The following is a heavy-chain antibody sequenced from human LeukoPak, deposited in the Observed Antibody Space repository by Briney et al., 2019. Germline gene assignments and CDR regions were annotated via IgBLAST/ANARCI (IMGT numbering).Heavy chain of an antibody. CDR2: ISSSSSTI. CDR3: ARRYSSGSYYYYYMDV. Sequence: GGSLRLSCAASGFTFSSYSMNWVRQAPGKGLEWVSYISSSSSTIYYADSVKGRFTISRDNAKNSLYLQMNSLRAEDTAVYYCARRYSSGSYYYYYMDVWGKGTTVTVSS. D-gene: IGHD6-19*01. V-gene: IGHV3-48*04. CDR1: GFTFSSYS. J-gene: IGHJ6*03.